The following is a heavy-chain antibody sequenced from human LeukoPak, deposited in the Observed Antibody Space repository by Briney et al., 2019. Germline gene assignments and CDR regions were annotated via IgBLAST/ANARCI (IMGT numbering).Heavy chain of an antibody. CDR3: AKVGALVGTTTGDS. D-gene: IGHD1-26*01. CDR2: ISGSGGST. V-gene: IGHV3-23*01. J-gene: IGHJ4*02. CDR1: GFTFSSYS. Sequence: GGSLRLSCAASGFTFSSYSMNWVRQAPGKGLEWLSAISGSGGSTYYADSVKGRFTISRDTSKNTLYLEMNRLRAEDTAVYYCAKVGALVGTTTGDSWGQGTLVTVSS.